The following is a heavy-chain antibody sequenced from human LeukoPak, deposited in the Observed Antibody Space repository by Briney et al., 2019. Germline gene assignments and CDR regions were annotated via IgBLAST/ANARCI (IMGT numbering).Heavy chain of an antibody. D-gene: IGHD6-19*01. CDR3: ARGGTYSSGWYFDY. CDR1: GFTFSSYS. J-gene: IGHJ4*02. CDR2: IRSSSSDI. Sequence: GGSLRLSCAASGFTFSSYSMNWVRQAPGKGLEWVSFIRSSSSDIYYADSVKGRFTISRDNAKNSLYLQMNSLRAEDTAVYYCARGGTYSSGWYFDYWGQGTLVTVSS. V-gene: IGHV3-21*01.